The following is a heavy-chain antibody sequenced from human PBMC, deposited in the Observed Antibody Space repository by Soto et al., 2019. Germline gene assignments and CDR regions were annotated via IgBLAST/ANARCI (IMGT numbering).Heavy chain of an antibody. J-gene: IGHJ4*02. CDR1: GGSISSYY. CDR2: IYYSGST. D-gene: IGHD4-17*01. Sequence: SETLSLTCTVSGGSISSYYWSWIRQPPGKGLEWIGYIYYSGSTNYNPSLKSRVTISVDTSRNQFSLKLSSVTAADTAVYYCARVSGDYYFDYWGQGTLVTVSS. V-gene: IGHV4-59*01. CDR3: ARVSGDYYFDY.